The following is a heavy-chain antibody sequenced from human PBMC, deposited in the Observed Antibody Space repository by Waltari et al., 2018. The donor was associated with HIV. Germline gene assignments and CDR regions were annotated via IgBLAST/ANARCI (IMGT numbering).Heavy chain of an antibody. D-gene: IGHD3-22*01. Sequence: QVQLQESGPGLVKPSETLSLTCTVSGGSISSYYWSWIRQPPGKGLEWIGYIYYSGSTNYNPSLKSRVTISVDTSKNQFSLKLSSVTAADTAVYYCARVSDHYYYDSSGYLNYFDYWGQGTLVTVSS. CDR1: GGSISSYY. CDR3: ARVSDHYYYDSSGYLNYFDY. V-gene: IGHV4-59*01. CDR2: IYYSGST. J-gene: IGHJ4*02.